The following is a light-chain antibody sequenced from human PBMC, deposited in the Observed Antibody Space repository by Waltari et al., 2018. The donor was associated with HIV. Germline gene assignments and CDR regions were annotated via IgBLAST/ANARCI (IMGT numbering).Light chain of an antibody. Sequence: SYELTQPPSVSVSPGQTASIPCSGDKLGDKYACWYQQKPGQSPVLVIYQDTKRPSGIPERFSGSNSGNTATLTISGTQAMDEADYYCQAWDRTIHVVFGGGTKLTVL. CDR2: QDT. V-gene: IGLV3-1*01. CDR3: QAWDRTIHVV. J-gene: IGLJ2*01. CDR1: KLGDKY.